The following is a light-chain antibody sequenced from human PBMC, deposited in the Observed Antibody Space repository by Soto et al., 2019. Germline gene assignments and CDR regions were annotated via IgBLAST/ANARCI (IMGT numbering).Light chain of an antibody. CDR3: QQYGSSYT. V-gene: IGKV3-20*01. CDR1: QSVSSSY. J-gene: IGKJ3*01. Sequence: EIVLTQSPGTLSLSPGERATLSCRASQSVSSSYLAWYQQKPGQAPRLLIYDASSRAPGIPDRFSGSGSGIDFTLTISRLEPEDFAVYYCQQYGSSYTFGPGTKVDIK. CDR2: DAS.